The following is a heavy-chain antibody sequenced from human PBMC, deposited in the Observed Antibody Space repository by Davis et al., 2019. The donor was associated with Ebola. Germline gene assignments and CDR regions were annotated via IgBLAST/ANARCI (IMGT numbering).Heavy chain of an antibody. D-gene: IGHD6-25*01. J-gene: IGHJ3*02. CDR3: ARPLGGGAFDI. V-gene: IGHV3-7*03. CDR1: GFTFSNYW. Sequence: GESLKISCEVSGFTFSNYWMHWVRQGPGKGLEWVAKIQPDGSESYYVDSVQGRFTISRDNAKNSLSLQMNSLRAEDTAVYYCARPLGGGAFDIWGQGTMITVSS. CDR2: IQPDGSES.